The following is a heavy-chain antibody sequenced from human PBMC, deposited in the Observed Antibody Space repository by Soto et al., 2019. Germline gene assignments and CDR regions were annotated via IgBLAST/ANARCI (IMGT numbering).Heavy chain of an antibody. J-gene: IGHJ6*03. CDR3: ITVEVPDGTKDWGYYYYSMDV. D-gene: IGHD2-2*01. Sequence: EVQVVESGGGLVKPGGSLRLSCEGSGFTFSNAWMSWVRQAPGKGLEWVGRIKSKIDDETKEYAAPVQGRFTISRDDSKNTLYLQMNSLKTDETAMYYCITVEVPDGTKDWGYYYYSMDVWGKGTTVTVSS. CDR2: IKSKIDDETK. V-gene: IGHV3-15*01. CDR1: GFTFSNAW.